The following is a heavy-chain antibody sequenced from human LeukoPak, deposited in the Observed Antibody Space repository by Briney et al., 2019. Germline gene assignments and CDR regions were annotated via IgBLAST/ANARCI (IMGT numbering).Heavy chain of an antibody. J-gene: IGHJ3*02. D-gene: IGHD1-14*01. CDR1: GFTVSSNE. CDR3: ARELGGTKTGGFDI. V-gene: IGHV3-38-3*01. Sequence: PGGSLRLSCAASGFTVSSNEMSWVRQAPGKGLEWVSSISGGSTYYADSRKGRFTISRDNSKNTLHLQMNSLRAEDTAVYYCARELGGTKTGGFDIWGQGTVVTVSS. CDR2: ISGGST.